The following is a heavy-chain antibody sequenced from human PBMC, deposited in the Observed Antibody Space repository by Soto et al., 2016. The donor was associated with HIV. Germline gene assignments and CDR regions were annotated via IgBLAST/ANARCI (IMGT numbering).Heavy chain of an antibody. D-gene: IGHD5-12*01. Sequence: QVQLVQSGAEVKKPGASVKVSCKASGYTFSDNFIHWMRQAPGQGLEWMGWISAYNGRKKYAQKVQGRLTMTTDTSTSTAYMDLRSLRSEDTAVYYCARDAGGDSGYDYYYFDYWGQGTLVTVSS. CDR2: ISAYNGRK. J-gene: IGHJ4*02. CDR3: ARDAGGDSGYDYYYFDY. V-gene: IGHV1-18*04. CDR1: GYTFSDNF.